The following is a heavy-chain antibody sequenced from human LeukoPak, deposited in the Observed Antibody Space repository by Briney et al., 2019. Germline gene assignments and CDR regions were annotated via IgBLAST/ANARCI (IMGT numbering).Heavy chain of an antibody. CDR3: ARAPLDSSGNHWGVWFDP. D-gene: IGHD3-22*01. CDR2: IYPGHSDT. J-gene: IGHJ5*02. Sequence: GESLKISCKGSGYSFSSYWNGWVRQMPGKGLEWMGIIYPGHSDTKYSPSFQGQVTMSADRSINTAYLQWSSLKASDTAIYYCARAPLDSSGNHWGVWFDPWGQGTLVTVSS. CDR1: GYSFSSYW. V-gene: IGHV5-51*01.